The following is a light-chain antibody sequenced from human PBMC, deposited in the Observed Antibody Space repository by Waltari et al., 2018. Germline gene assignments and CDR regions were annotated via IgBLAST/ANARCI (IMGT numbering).Light chain of an antibody. J-gene: IGLJ3*02. CDR3: QTWDTRTTRV. CDR1: ELKSRY. V-gene: IGLV3-1*01. CDR2: QVT. Sequence: SYAVTQPPSVSVSPGQTASITCSGDELKSRYVYWYQHKPGQSPILLIFQVTKRPSGIPDRFSGFIAGNTATLTVSETQAMDEADYYCQTWDTRTTRVFGTGTKLTVL.